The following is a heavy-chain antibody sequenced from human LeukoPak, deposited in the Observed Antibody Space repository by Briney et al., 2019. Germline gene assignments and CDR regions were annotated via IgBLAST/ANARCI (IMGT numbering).Heavy chain of an antibody. V-gene: IGHV3-33*01. Sequence: PGGSLRLSCAASGFTFSSYGMHWVRQAPGKGLEWVAVIWYDGSNKYYADSVKGRFTISRDNSKNTLYLQMNSLRAEDTAVYYCARDSRRYSSSTSCYGRLDYWGQGTLVTVSS. CDR2: IWYDGSNK. J-gene: IGHJ4*02. CDR3: ARDSRRYSSSTSCYGRLDY. CDR1: GFTFSSYG. D-gene: IGHD2-2*01.